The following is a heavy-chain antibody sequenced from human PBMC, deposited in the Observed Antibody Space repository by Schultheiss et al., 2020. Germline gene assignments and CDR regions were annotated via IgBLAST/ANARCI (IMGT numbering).Heavy chain of an antibody. J-gene: IGHJ4*02. D-gene: IGHD6-19*01. CDR3: ARGVIAVAGTGGIDY. CDR1: GGSISSSSYY. V-gene: IGHV4-39*07. Sequence: SETLSLTCTVSGGSISSSSYYWGWIRQPPGKGLEWIGYIYYSGSTYYNPSLKSRVTISVDRSKNQFSLKLSSVTAADTAVYYCARGVIAVAGTGGIDYWGQGTLVTVSS. CDR2: IYYSGST.